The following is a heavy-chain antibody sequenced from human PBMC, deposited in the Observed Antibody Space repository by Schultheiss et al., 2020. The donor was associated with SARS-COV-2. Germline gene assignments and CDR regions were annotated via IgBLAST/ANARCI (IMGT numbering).Heavy chain of an antibody. J-gene: IGHJ4*02. CDR1: GGSISSYY. CDR2: IYYSGRT. D-gene: IGHD4-23*01. V-gene: IGHV4-59*12. CDR3: ARDGANYGGNSDFDY. Sequence: SETLSLTCTVSGGSISSYYWSWIRQPPGKGLEWIGYIYYSGRTNYNPSLKSRVTISVDTSKNQFSLKLSSVTAADTAVYYCARDGANYGGNSDFDYWGQGTLVTVSS.